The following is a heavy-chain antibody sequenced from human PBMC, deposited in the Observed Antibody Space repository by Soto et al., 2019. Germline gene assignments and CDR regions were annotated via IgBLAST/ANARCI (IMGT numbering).Heavy chain of an antibody. Sequence: EVQLVESGGNLVQPGGSLRLSCEASGFTFSGLDMHWVRQPPGKGLEWVSSIGTAGDTYYAVSVKGRFTISRDNAKNSLSLQMNSLRAGDMAVYFCAKSREVGAHFFDSWGQGTQVTVSS. J-gene: IGHJ4*02. CDR2: IGTAGDT. CDR3: AKSREVGAHFFDS. D-gene: IGHD2-15*01. CDR1: GFTFSGLD. V-gene: IGHV3-13*01.